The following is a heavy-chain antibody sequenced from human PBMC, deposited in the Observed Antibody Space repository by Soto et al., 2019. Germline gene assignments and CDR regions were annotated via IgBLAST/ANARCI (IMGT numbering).Heavy chain of an antibody. CDR3: ARNDNSGLDY. Sequence: QVQLVQSGAEVKKPGASVKVSCKASGYTFTSYYMNWVRQAPGQGLEWMGFINPSGGSTSYGQKFQDRVTMTRDTSTSTVYMELSSLRSEDTAVYYCARNDNSGLDYWGQGTLVTVSS. V-gene: IGHV1-46*01. CDR2: INPSGGST. D-gene: IGHD3-22*01. J-gene: IGHJ4*02. CDR1: GYTFTSYY.